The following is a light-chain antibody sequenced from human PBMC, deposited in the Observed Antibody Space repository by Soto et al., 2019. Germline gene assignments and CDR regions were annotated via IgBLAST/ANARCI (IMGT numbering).Light chain of an antibody. CDR1: SGHSSYI. CDR2: LEGSGSY. V-gene: IGLV4-60*03. Sequence: QSVLTQSSSASASLGSSVKLTCTLSSGHSSYIIAWHQQQPGKAPRYLMKLEGSGSYNKGSGVPDRFSGSSSGADRYLTISNLQSEDEADYYCETWDSLGVFGTGTKLTVL. J-gene: IGLJ1*01. CDR3: ETWDSLGV.